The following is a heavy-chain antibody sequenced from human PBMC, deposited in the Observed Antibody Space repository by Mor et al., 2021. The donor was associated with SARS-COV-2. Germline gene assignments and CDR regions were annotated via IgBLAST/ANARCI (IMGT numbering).Heavy chain of an antibody. D-gene: IGHD3-10*01. CDR3: ARGSGSGTYRVY. V-gene: IGHV3-74*01. J-gene: IGHJ4*02. Sequence: EGLVWVSRINGAGYYTDYADSVKGRFTISRDNAKNTLFLQMSSLRAEDTAVYYCARGSGSGTYRVYWGQGTLVTVSS. CDR2: INGAGYYT.